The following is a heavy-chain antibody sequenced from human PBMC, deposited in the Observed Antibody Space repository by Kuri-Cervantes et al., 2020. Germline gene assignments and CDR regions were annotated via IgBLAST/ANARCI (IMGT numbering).Heavy chain of an antibody. Sequence: GESLKISCAASGFTFSSYWMSWVRQAPGKGLEWVANIKQDGSEKYYVDSVKGRFTISRDNAKNSLYLQMNSLRAEDTAVYYCARDHRYSYGLFDGAFDIWGQGTMVTVSS. J-gene: IGHJ3*02. V-gene: IGHV3-7*04. CDR3: ARDHRYSYGLFDGAFDI. D-gene: IGHD5-18*01. CDR2: IKQDGSEK. CDR1: GFTFSSYW.